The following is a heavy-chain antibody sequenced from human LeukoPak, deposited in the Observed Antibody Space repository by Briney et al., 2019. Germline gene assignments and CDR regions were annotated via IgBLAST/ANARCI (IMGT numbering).Heavy chain of an antibody. CDR1: GGTFSSYA. V-gene: IGHV1-69*05. CDR3: ASRSGRGYSYGPRDYYMDV. CDR2: IIPILGTA. Sequence: AVRVSRKASGGTFSSYAISWVRQAPGQGLEWMGRIIPILGTANTVQKFQSRVTITTDESTSTAYMELSSMRSEDTDMYYCASRSGRGYSYGPRDYYMDVWGKGTTVTVSS. D-gene: IGHD5-18*01. J-gene: IGHJ6*03.